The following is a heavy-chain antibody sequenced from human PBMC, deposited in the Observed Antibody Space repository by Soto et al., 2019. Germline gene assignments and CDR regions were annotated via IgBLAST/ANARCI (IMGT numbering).Heavy chain of an antibody. J-gene: IGHJ5*02. D-gene: IGHD2-2*01. CDR2: INAGYGNT. CDR3: ARAWYQLVSTWFDP. Sequence: QVQLVQSGAEVKKPGASVKVSCKASGYTFTSYAMHWVRQAPGQRLEWMGWINAGYGNTKYSQKFQGRVIITRDTSASTVYMQLSNLRSEGTAVYYCARAWYQLVSTWFDPWGQGTQVTVSS. CDR1: GYTFTSYA. V-gene: IGHV1-3*01.